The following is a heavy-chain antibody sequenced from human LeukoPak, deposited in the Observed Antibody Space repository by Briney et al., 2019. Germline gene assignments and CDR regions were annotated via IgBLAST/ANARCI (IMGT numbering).Heavy chain of an antibody. Sequence: SETLSLTCSASGGSISTYYWSWIRQPPGKGLEWIGYIYETGHTSYSLSLRSRVSMSVDTLRNQFSLRVSFLTAADTAVYYCARHPFGSARFDPWGQGILVTVSS. CDR1: GGSISTYY. D-gene: IGHD3-10*01. CDR2: IYETGHT. V-gene: IGHV4-59*08. CDR3: ARHPFGSARFDP. J-gene: IGHJ5*02.